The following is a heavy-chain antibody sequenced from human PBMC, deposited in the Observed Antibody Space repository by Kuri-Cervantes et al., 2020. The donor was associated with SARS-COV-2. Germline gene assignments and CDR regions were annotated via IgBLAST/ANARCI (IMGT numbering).Heavy chain of an antibody. Sequence: ASVKVSCKASTYTFTTYDINWVRQATGQGLEWMGWMNPNSGNTGYAQKFQGRVTITRNTSISTAYMELSSLRSEDTAVYYCARSQGIRGEDTGMVYYQYYMDVWGKGTTVTVSS. CDR2: MNPNSGNT. CDR3: ARSQGIRGEDTGMVYYQYYMDV. J-gene: IGHJ6*03. V-gene: IGHV1-8*03. D-gene: IGHD5-18*01. CDR1: TYTFTTYD.